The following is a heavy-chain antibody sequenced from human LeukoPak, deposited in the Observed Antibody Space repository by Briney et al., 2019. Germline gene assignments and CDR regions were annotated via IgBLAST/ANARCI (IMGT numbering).Heavy chain of an antibody. CDR1: GFTFSSNY. J-gene: IGHJ4*02. V-gene: IGHV3-53*01. CDR3: AKVTYDFWSVSRALSH. CDR2: IYSGGST. D-gene: IGHD3-3*01. Sequence: PGGSLRLSCAASGFTFSSNYMSWVRQAPGKGLEWVSVIYSGGSTYYADSVKGRFTISRDNSKNTLYLQMNSLRAEDTAVYYCAKVTYDFWSVSRALSHWGQGTLVTVSS.